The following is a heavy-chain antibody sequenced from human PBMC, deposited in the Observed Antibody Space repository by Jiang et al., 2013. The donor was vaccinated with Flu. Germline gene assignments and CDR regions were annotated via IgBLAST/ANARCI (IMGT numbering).Heavy chain of an antibody. CDR1: GSISSSNW. D-gene: IGHD1-1*01. Sequence: GSISSSNWWSWVRQPPGKGLEWIGEIYHSGSTNYNPSLKSRVTISVDKSKNQFSLKLSSVTAADTAVYYCARASVGVRRYFDYWGQGTLVTVSS. CDR3: ARASVGVRRYFDY. CDR2: IYHSGST. J-gene: IGHJ4*02. V-gene: IGHV4-4*02.